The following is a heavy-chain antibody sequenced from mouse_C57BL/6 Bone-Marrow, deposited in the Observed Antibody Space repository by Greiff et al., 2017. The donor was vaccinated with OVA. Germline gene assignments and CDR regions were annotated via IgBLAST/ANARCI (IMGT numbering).Heavy chain of an antibody. V-gene: IGHV5-6*02. CDR1: GFTFSSYG. J-gene: IGHJ4*01. CDR2: ISSGGSYT. D-gene: IGHD2-5*01. CDR3: ERLIYSNYGDYYAMDY. Sequence: DVMLVESGGDLVKPGGSLKLSCAASGFTFSSYGMSWVRQTPDKRLEWVATISSGGSYTYYPDSVKGRFTISRDNAKNTLYLQMSSLKTEDTAMYYCERLIYSNYGDYYAMDYWGQGTSVTVSS.